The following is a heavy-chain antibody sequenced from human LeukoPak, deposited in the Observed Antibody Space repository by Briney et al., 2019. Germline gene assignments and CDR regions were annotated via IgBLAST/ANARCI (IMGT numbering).Heavy chain of an antibody. V-gene: IGHV2-70*11. D-gene: IGHD3-10*01. Sequence: ESGPTLVNPTQTLTLTCTFSGFSLTTTAMCVNWVRQAPGKALDWLARIDWDDDVYYSTSLRTRLTISKDTSKNQVVLTMTNMDPVDTATYYCARTYMSGSYGYLDYWGQGTPVTVSS. J-gene: IGHJ4*02. CDR2: IDWDDDV. CDR1: GFSLTTTAMC. CDR3: ARTYMSGSYGYLDY.